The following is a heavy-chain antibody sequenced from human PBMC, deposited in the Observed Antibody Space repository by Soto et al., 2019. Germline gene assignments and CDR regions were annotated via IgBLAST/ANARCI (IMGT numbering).Heavy chain of an antibody. J-gene: IGHJ6*02. CDR1: GFTFSSYA. V-gene: IGHV3-23*01. Sequence: PGGSQRLSCAASGFTFSSYAMSWVRQAPGKGLEWVSAISGSGGSTYYADSVKGRFTISRDNSKNTLYLQMNSLRAEDTAVYYCAKDQEVQYYYYYYGMDVWGQGTTVTVCS. CDR3: AKDQEVQYYYYYYGMDV. CDR2: ISGSGGST.